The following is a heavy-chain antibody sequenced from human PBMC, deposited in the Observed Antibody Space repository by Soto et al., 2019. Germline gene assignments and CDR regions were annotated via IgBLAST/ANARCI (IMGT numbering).Heavy chain of an antibody. CDR2: IIPIFGTA. Sequence: QVQLVQSGAEVKKPGSSVKVSCKASGGTFSSYAISWVRQAPGQGLEWMGGIIPIFGTANYAQKFQGRVTITADESTSTAYMELSSLRSEDTAVYYCARDPYCSGSSCYRDDYYYYGMDVWGQGTTVTVSS. V-gene: IGHV1-69*12. D-gene: IGHD2-15*01. CDR3: ARDPYCSGSSCYRDDYYYYGMDV. J-gene: IGHJ6*02. CDR1: GGTFSSYA.